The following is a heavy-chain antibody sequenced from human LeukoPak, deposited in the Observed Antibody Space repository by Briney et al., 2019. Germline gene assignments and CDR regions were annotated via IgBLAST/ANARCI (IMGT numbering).Heavy chain of an antibody. CDR3: ARVGLQFLEWLLYYFDY. D-gene: IGHD3-3*01. CDR1: GGTFSSYA. CDR2: ISTYTGNS. V-gene: IGHV1-18*01. J-gene: IGHJ4*02. Sequence: GASVKVSCKASGGTFSSYAISWVRQAPGQGLEWMGRISTYTGNSNYAQKFQDRVTMTTDTSTSTAYTELRSLRSDDTAVYYCARVGLQFLEWLLYYFDYWGQGTLVTVSS.